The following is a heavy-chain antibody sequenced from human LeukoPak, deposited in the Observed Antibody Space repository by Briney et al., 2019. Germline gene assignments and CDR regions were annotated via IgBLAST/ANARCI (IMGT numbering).Heavy chain of an antibody. CDR1: GFTFSSYA. V-gene: IGHV3-64*01. CDR3: ARGLDGYPYYYYYYMDV. J-gene: IGHJ6*03. CDR2: ISSNGGST. D-gene: IGHD5-18*01. Sequence: GGSLRLSCAASGFTFSSYAMHWVRQAPGKGLEYVSAISSNGGSTYYANSVKGRFTISRDNSKNTLYLQMGSLRAEDMAVYYCARGLDGYPYYYYYYMDVWGKGTTVTVSS.